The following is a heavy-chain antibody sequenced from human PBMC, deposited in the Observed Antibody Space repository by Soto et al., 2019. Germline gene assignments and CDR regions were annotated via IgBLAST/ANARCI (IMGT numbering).Heavy chain of an antibody. D-gene: IGHD2-2*01. CDR3: ARDLGEYCSSTSCPPPDYYGMDV. CDR2: IYYSGST. CDR1: GGSISSYY. Sequence: SETLSLTCTVSGGSISSYYWSWIRQPPGKGLEWIGYIYYSGSTNYNPSLKSRVTISVDTSKNQFSLTLSSVTAADTAVYYCARDLGEYCSSTSCPPPDYYGMDVWGQWTTVTVS. J-gene: IGHJ6*02. V-gene: IGHV4-59*01.